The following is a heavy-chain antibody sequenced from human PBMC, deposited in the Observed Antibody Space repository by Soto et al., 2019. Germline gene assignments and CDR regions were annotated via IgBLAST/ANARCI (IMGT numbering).Heavy chain of an antibody. D-gene: IGHD3-10*01. V-gene: IGHV5-51*01. J-gene: IGHJ6*02. CDR1: GYSFTSSW. Sequence: LGESLKISCKGSGYSFTSSWIGWVRQMPGKGLDWMGIIYPGDSDTRYSPSFQGQVTISADKSISTAYLQWSSLKASDTAMYYCATMRELWFGEGAVMDVWGQGTTVTVSS. CDR2: IYPGDSDT. CDR3: ATMRELWFGEGAVMDV.